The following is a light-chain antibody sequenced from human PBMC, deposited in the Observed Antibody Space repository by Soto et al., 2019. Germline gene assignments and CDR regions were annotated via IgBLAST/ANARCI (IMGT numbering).Light chain of an antibody. CDR1: SSNIGTNA. J-gene: IGLJ1*01. V-gene: IGLV1-44*01. CDR3: AAWDDSLNGYV. Sequence: QSVLTQPPSASGTPGQRVTISCSGGSSNIGTNAVNWYQQLPGTAPKLLIYNNNQRPSGVPDRFSGSKSGTSASLAICGLHFEDEADYYCAAWDDSLNGYVFGTGTKLTVL. CDR2: NNN.